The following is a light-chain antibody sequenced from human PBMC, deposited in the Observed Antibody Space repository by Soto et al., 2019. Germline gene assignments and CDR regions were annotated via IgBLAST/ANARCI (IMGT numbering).Light chain of an antibody. CDR1: QSINSY. J-gene: IGKJ1*01. V-gene: IGKV1-39*01. CDR2: AAS. Sequence: DIEMTQSPSSLSASVGDRVTITCRTSQSINSYLNWYQQKPGKAPELLIHAASSLQSGVPSRFSGSGSGTDFTLTISSLQPEDFATYYCQQTYGTPQTFGQGTKVDIK. CDR3: QQTYGTPQT.